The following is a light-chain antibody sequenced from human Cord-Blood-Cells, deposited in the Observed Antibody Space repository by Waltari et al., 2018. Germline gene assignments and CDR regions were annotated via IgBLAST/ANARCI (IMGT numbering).Light chain of an antibody. CDR2: EVS. J-gene: IGLJ1*01. V-gene: IGLV2-8*01. CDR3: SSYAGSNNFV. Sequence: QSALTQPPSVSGSPGQSVTISCTGTSSDAGGYNYVSWYQQHPGKAPKLMIYEVSKRPSGVPDRFSGSKSGNTASLTVSGLQAEDEADYYCSSYAGSNNFVFGTGTKVTVL. CDR1: SSDAGGYNY.